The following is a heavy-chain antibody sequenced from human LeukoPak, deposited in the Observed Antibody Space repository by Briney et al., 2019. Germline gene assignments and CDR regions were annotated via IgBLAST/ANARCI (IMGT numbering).Heavy chain of an antibody. CDR3: ARDIRWELMYYFDY. CDR1: GYTFTSYG. CDR2: ISAYNGNT. Sequence: GASVKFSCKASGYTFTSYGISWVRQAPGQGLEWMGWISAYNGNTNYAQKLQGRVTMTTDTSTSTAYMELRSLRSDDTAVYYCARDIRWELMYYFDYWGQGTLVTVSS. D-gene: IGHD1-26*01. V-gene: IGHV1-18*01. J-gene: IGHJ4*02.